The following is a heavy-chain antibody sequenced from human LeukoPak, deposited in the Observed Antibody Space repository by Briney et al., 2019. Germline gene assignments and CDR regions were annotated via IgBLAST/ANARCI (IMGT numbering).Heavy chain of an antibody. CDR3: AYVSSGPGLYYYYIGV. V-gene: IGHV3-23*01. Sequence: GGSLRLSCAASGFTFSSYAMSWVRQAPGKGLGWGSGISGSGGSTYYADSVKGRFTISRDNSKNTLYLQMNSMRDEDTAVYYWAYVSSGPGLYYYYIGVWGKRTTVSVSS. CDR1: GFTFSSYA. CDR2: ISGSGGST. D-gene: IGHD5/OR15-5a*01. J-gene: IGHJ6*03.